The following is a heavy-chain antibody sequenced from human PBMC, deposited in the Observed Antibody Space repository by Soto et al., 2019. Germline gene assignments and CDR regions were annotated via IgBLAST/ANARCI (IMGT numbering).Heavy chain of an antibody. CDR2: IYYTGRT. CDR1: GGSISGSSYY. Sequence: QLQLQESGPGLVKPSETLSLTCTVSGGSISGSSYYWGWIRQPPGKGLEWIGAIYYTGRTYYKPSLKSRVTISVDTSKNQFALKLNSVSAADTAGYYCASGGEGSIAVAGWGQGTLVTVSS. V-gene: IGHV4-39*01. J-gene: IGHJ4*02. CDR3: ASGGEGSIAVAG. D-gene: IGHD6-19*01.